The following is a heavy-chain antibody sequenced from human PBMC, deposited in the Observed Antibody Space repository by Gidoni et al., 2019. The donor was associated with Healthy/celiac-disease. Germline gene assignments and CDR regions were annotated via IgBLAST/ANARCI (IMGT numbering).Heavy chain of an antibody. CDR1: GFTFDDYT. Sequence: EVQLVESGGVVVQPGGSLRLSCAASGFTFDDYTMHWVRQAPGKGLEWVSLISWDGGSTYYADSVKGRFTISRDNSKNSLYLQMNSLRTEDTALYYCAKDGSFGELSYYFDYWGQGTLVTVSS. V-gene: IGHV3-43*01. CDR3: AKDGSFGELSYYFDY. CDR2: ISWDGGST. J-gene: IGHJ4*02. D-gene: IGHD3-10*01.